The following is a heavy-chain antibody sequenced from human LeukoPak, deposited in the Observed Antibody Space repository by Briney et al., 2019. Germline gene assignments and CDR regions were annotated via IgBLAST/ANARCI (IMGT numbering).Heavy chain of an antibody. V-gene: IGHV3-66*01. CDR2: IYRGGNT. CDR3: ARVGYFDNTGLDY. D-gene: IGHD3-22*01. J-gene: IGHJ4*02. Sequence: GGSLRLSCAASGFTFSQYWMSWVRQAPGKGLEWVSVIYRGGNTDYADSVKGRFTISRDNSTNTMYLQMNSLRVDDTAVYYCARVGYFDNTGLDYWGQGTLVSVPS. CDR1: GFTFSQYW.